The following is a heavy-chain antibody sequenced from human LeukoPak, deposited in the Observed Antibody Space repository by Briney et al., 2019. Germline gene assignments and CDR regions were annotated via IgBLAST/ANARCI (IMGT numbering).Heavy chain of an antibody. CDR3: ARAIGYCSGGSCHGGYWFDP. Sequence: EASVKVSCKASGYTFTSYAINWVRQAPGRGLEWMGWMNPNIGNTGYAQKFQGRVTMTRNTSISTAYMELSSLRSEDTAVYYCARAIGYCSGGSCHGGYWFDPWGQGTLVTVSS. D-gene: IGHD2-15*01. J-gene: IGHJ5*02. V-gene: IGHV1-8*01. CDR1: GYTFTSYA. CDR2: MNPNIGNT.